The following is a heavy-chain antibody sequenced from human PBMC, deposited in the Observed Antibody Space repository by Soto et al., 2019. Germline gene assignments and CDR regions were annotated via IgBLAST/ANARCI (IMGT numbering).Heavy chain of an antibody. CDR2: INPNSGGT. D-gene: IGHD2-2*01. J-gene: IGHJ6*02. CDR1: GYTFTGYY. CDR3: ARGDIVVVPAAPRYYYYGMDV. V-gene: IGHV1-2*02. Sequence: ASVKVSCKAFGYTFTGYYMHWVRQAPGQGPEWMGWINPNSGGTNYAQKFQGRVTMTRDTSISTAYMELSRLRSDDTAVYYCARGDIVVVPAAPRYYYYGMDVWGQGTTVTVSS.